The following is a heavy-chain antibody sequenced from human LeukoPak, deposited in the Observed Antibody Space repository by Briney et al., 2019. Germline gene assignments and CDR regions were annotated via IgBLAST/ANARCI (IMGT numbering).Heavy chain of an antibody. Sequence: ASVKVSCKVSGYTLTELSMHWVRQAPGKGLEWMGGFDPEDGETIYAQKFQGRVTITADESTSTAYMELSSLRSEDTAVYYCARSASGRLVIPYYFDYWGQGTLVTVSS. CDR2: FDPEDGET. J-gene: IGHJ4*02. V-gene: IGHV1-24*01. CDR3: ARSASGRLVIPYYFDY. CDR1: GYTLTELS. D-gene: IGHD3-3*01.